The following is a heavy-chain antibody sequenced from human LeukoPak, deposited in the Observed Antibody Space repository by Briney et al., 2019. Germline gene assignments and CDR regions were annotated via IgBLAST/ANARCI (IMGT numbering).Heavy chain of an antibody. D-gene: IGHD4-23*01. CDR2: INPSGGST. Sequence: ASVKVSCKASGYTFTSYYMHWVRQAPGQGLEWMGIINPSGGSTSYAQKFQGRITMTRDTSTSTVYMELSSLRSADTAVYYCARGRTTVVMADYWGPGTLVTVSS. CDR3: ARGRTTVVMADY. V-gene: IGHV1-46*01. J-gene: IGHJ4*02. CDR1: GYTFTSYY.